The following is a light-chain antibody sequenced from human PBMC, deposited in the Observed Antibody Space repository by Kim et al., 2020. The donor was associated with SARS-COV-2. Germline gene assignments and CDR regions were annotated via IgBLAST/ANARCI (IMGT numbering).Light chain of an antibody. CDR2: GAS. Sequence: EIVLTQSPGTLSLSPGERATLSCRASQSVSSSYLAWYQQKPGQAPRLLIYGASSRAAGIPDRFSGSGSGTDFTLTISRLEPEDFAVYYCQQGSRPPLTFGQGTKVDIK. J-gene: IGKJ1*01. V-gene: IGKV3-20*01. CDR1: QSVSSSY. CDR3: QQGSRPPLT.